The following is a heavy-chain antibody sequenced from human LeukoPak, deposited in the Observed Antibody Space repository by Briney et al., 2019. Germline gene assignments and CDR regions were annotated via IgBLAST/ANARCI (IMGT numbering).Heavy chain of an antibody. CDR2: VYFSGST. J-gene: IGHJ4*02. Sequence: PSETLSLTCTVSGGSISSYYWSWIRQPPGKELEWIGYVYFSGSTSYNPSLKSRITMSVDASKNQFFLKLTSVTAADTAVYYCARDSSGWSRGFDCWGQGTLVTVSS. D-gene: IGHD6-19*01. CDR1: GGSISSYY. CDR3: ARDSSGWSRGFDC. V-gene: IGHV4-59*08.